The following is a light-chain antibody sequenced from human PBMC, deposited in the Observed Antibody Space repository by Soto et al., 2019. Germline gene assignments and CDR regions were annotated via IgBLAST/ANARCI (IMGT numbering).Light chain of an antibody. CDR1: SSDVGGYKY. Sequence: QSALSQPASVSGSPGQSITISCTGTSSDVGGYKYVSWYQQHPGKAPKLMIYEVSNRPSGVSNRFSASKSGNTASLTISGLQAEDEADYYCSSYTSTSTWVFGGGTQLTVL. CDR2: EVS. CDR3: SSYTSTSTWV. J-gene: IGLJ2*01. V-gene: IGLV2-14*01.